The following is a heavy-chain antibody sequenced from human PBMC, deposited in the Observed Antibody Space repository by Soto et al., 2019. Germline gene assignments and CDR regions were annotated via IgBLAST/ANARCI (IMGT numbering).Heavy chain of an antibody. V-gene: IGHV1-69*13. CDR2: IIPIFGTA. D-gene: IGHD2-21*02. CDR1: GGTFSSYA. CDR3: ARDRGLAYCGGDCYSRSDY. Sequence: GASVKVSCKASGGTFSSYAISWVRQAPGQGLEWMGGIIPIFGTANYAQKFQGRVTITADESTSTAYMELSSLRSEDTAVYYCARDRGLAYCGGDCYSRSDYWGQGTLVTVSS. J-gene: IGHJ4*02.